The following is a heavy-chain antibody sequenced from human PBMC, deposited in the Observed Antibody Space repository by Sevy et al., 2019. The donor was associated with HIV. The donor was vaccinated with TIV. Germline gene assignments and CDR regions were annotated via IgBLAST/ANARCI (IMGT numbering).Heavy chain of an antibody. J-gene: IGHJ4*02. D-gene: IGHD3-22*01. V-gene: IGHV1-2*02. Sequence: ASVKVSCKASGHTFTGYYIHWVRQAPGQGLEWTGWINANSGGTNYAQKFQDRVTMTSDTSISTVYMDLSRLRSDDTAVYFCTRSGYYYGFDYWGQGTLVTVSS. CDR2: INANSGGT. CDR3: TRSGYYYGFDY. CDR1: GHTFTGYY.